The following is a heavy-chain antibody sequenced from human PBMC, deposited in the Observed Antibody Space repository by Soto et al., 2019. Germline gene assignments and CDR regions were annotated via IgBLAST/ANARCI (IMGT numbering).Heavy chain of an antibody. D-gene: IGHD2-8*01. CDR1: GYTFTGYY. CDR3: ARDLRYCTNGVCYINWFDP. CDR2: INPNSGGT. V-gene: IGHV1-2*02. J-gene: IGHJ5*02. Sequence: ASVKVSCKASGYTFTGYYMHWVRQAPGQGLEWMGWINPNSGGTNYAQKFQGRVTMTRDTSISTAYMELSRLRSDDTAVYYCARDLRYCTNGVCYINWFDPWGQGTLVTVS.